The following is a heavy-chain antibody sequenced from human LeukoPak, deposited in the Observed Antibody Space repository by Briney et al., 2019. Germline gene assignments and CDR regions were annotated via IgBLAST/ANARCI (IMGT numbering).Heavy chain of an antibody. V-gene: IGHV4-59*01. Sequence: SETLSLTCTVSGGSISSYYWSWIRQPPGKGLEWIGYIYYSGSTSYNPSLKSRVTISVDTSKDQFSLKLSSVTAADTAVYYCARGSYYFDCWGQGTLVTVSS. CDR1: GGSISSYY. CDR2: IYYSGST. CDR3: ARGSYYFDC. J-gene: IGHJ4*02.